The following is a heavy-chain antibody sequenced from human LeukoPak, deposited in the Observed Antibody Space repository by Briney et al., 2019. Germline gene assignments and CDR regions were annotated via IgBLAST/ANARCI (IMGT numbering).Heavy chain of an antibody. CDR1: GFTFSSYS. D-gene: IGHD2-15*01. V-gene: IGHV3-21*01. J-gene: IGHJ4*02. CDR2: ISSSSSYI. Sequence: TGGSLRLSCAASGFTFSSYSMNWVRQAPGKGLEWVSSISSSSSYIYYADSVKGRFTISRDNAKNSLYLQMNSLRAEDTAVYYCARDPGINFDYWGQGTLVTVSS. CDR3: ARDPGINFDY.